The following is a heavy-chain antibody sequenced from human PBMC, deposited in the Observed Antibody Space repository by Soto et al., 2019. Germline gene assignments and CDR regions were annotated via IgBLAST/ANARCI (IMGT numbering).Heavy chain of an antibody. CDR3: ARTYSSSSVGYDY. CDR1: GFTFSSYW. Sequence: GGSLRLSCAASGFTFSSYWMHWVRQAPGKGLVWVSRINSDGSSTSYADSVKGRFTISRDNAKNTLYLQMNSLRAEDTAVYYCARTYSSSSVGYDYWGQGTLVTVSS. J-gene: IGHJ4*02. CDR2: INSDGSST. V-gene: IGHV3-74*01. D-gene: IGHD6-6*01.